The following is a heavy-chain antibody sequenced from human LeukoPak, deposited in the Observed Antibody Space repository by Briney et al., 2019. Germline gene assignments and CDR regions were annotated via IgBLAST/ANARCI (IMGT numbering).Heavy chain of an antibody. D-gene: IGHD6-19*01. V-gene: IGHV4-4*02. CDR1: GVSISSNNW. CDR3: ARLTGLAVAVAFDI. J-gene: IGHJ3*02. Sequence: PSGTLSLTCAVSGVSISSNNWWNWVRQPPGKGLEWIGEIYHSGSSNYNPSLKSRVTISVDKSKNQLSLKLSSVTAADTAVYYCARLTGLAVAVAFDIWGQGTMVTVSS. CDR2: IYHSGSS.